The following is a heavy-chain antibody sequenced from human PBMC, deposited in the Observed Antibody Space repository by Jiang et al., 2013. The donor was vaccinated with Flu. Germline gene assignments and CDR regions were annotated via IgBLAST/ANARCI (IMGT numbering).Heavy chain of an antibody. CDR3: AGVTYCSSTSCYFDP. CDR1: GGTFSSYA. V-gene: IGHV1-69*01. D-gene: IGHD2-2*01. CDR2: IIPIFGIA. Sequence: QVQLVESGAEVKKPGSSVKVSCKASGGTFSSYAISWVRQAPGQGLEWMGGIIPIFGIANYAQKFQGRVTITADESTSTAYMELSSLRSEDTAVYYCAGVTYCSSTSCYFDPWGQGTLVTVSS. J-gene: IGHJ5*02.